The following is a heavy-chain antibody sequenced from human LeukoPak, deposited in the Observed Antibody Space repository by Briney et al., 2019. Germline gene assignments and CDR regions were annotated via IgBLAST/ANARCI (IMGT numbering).Heavy chain of an antibody. CDR2: ISWNSGSI. D-gene: IGHD6-19*01. CDR3: SKATRGSGFSDWFDP. V-gene: IGHV3-9*01. CDR1: GFTFDDYA. Sequence: GRSLRLSCAASGFTFDDYAMHWVRQAPGKGLEWVSGISWNSGSIGYADSVKGRFTISRDNSKNTLYLQMDSLRAEDTAVYYCSKATRGSGFSDWFDPWGQGTLVTVSS. J-gene: IGHJ5*02.